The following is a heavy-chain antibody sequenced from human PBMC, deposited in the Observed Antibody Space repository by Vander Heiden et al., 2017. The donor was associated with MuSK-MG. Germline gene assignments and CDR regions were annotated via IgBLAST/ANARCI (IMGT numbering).Heavy chain of an antibody. CDR1: GLTFSSSG. D-gene: IGHD6-13*01. CDR3: AKDVAAANNWFDP. J-gene: IGHJ5*02. CDR2: IWYDGSNK. Sequence: QVKLVESGGGVVQPGRSLRLSCAASGLTFSSSGMHWVRQAPGKGLEWVAVIWYDGSNKYYADSVKGRFTISRDNSKNTLYLQMNSLRAEDTAVYYCAKDVAAANNWFDPWGQGTLVTVSS. V-gene: IGHV3-33*06.